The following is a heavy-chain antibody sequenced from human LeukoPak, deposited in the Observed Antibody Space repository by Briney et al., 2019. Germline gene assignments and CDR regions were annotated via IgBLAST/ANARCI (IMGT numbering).Heavy chain of an antibody. CDR2: ISASGGNT. CDR3: AKYVSERGPPYALAV. D-gene: IGHD2/OR15-2a*01. V-gene: IGHV3-23*01. CDR1: EYTFSSYA. Sequence: GGSLRLSCAASEYTFSSYAMQWVRQAPGKGLEWVSGISASGGNTWYADSVKGRFTISRDNSKNTLYLQMNSLRAEDTAVYYCAKYVSERGPPYALAVWGQGTTVTVSS. J-gene: IGHJ6*02.